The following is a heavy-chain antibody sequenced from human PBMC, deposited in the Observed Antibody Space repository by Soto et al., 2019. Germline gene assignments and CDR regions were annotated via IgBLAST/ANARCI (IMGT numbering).Heavy chain of an antibody. J-gene: IGHJ4*02. CDR1: GYTFTSYA. CDR3: AKASTTGTTWRYYFDY. CDR2: INAGNGNT. Sequence: ASVKVSCKASGYTFTSYAMHWVRQAPGQRLEWMGWINAGNGNTKYSQKFQGRVTITRDTSASTAYMELSSLRAEDTAVYYCAKASTTGTTWRYYFDYWGQGTLVTVSS. V-gene: IGHV1-3*01. D-gene: IGHD1-1*01.